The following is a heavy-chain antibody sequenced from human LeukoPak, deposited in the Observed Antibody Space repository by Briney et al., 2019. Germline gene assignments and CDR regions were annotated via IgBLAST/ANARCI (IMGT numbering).Heavy chain of an antibody. CDR1: GGTFTSYG. CDR3: ARVRMDDFWSGYYLECYFDY. Sequence: ASVKVSCKASGGTFTSYGISWVRQAPGQGLEWMGWISAYNGNTNYAQKLQGRVTMTTDTSTSTAYMELRSLRSDDTAVYYCARVRMDDFWSGYYLECYFDYWGQGTLVTVSS. J-gene: IGHJ4*02. CDR2: ISAYNGNT. D-gene: IGHD3-3*01. V-gene: IGHV1-18*01.